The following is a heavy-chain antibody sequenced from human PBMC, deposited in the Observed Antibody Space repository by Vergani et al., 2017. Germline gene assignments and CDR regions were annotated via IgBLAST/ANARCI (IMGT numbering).Heavy chain of an antibody. D-gene: IGHD3-3*01. V-gene: IGHV5-51*03. Sequence: EVQLVQSGAEVKKPGESLKISCQCSGYSITNYWIAWVRQRPGKGLEWMGIIYAGDSDVRYSPSFQGQVTMSVDKSLSTAYLQWSSLKASDTATYYCAKTHDFSSLYSSYNWFDPWVQRAQVTVSS. CDR3: AKTHDFSSLYSSYNWFDP. CDR2: IYAGDSDV. CDR1: GYSITNYW. J-gene: IGHJ5*02.